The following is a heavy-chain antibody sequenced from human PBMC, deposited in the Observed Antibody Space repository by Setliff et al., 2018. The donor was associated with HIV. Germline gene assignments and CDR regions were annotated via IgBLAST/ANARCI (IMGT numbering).Heavy chain of an antibody. CDR1: GGSISSSSYY. CDR3: ARDSLAYYDSSGYYPLDY. J-gene: IGHJ4*02. Sequence: SETLSLTCTVSGGSISSSSYYWGWIRQPPGKGLEWIGSIYYSGSTYYNPSLKSRVTISVDTSKNQFSLKLSSVTAADTAVYYCARDSLAYYDSSGYYPLDYWGQGTLVTVSS. D-gene: IGHD3-22*01. V-gene: IGHV4-39*02. CDR2: IYYSGST.